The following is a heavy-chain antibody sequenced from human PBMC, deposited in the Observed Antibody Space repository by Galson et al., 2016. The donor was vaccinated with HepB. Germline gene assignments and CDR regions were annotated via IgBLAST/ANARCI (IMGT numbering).Heavy chain of an antibody. CDR2: IYPADSDT. J-gene: IGHJ4*02. CDR3: ARESGYNFWSGYFDY. CDR1: GYRFTSYW. Sequence: QSGAEVKKPGESLKISCKASGYRFTSYWIGWVRQMPGKGLEWMGIIYPADSDTRYSPSFQGQVTISADKSISTVYLQWSSLKASDTAIYYCARESGYNFWSGYFDYWGQGNLVTVSS. D-gene: IGHD3-3*01. V-gene: IGHV5-51*01.